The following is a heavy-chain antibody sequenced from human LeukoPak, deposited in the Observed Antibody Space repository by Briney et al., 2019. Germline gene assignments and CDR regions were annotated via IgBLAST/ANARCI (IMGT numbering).Heavy chain of an antibody. Sequence: SETLSLTCTVSGGSISSGGYYWSWIRQHPGKGLEWIGYIYYSGSTYYNPSLKSRVTISVDTSKNQFSLKLCSVTAADTAVYYCASKKLDYYDSSGYVSWFDPWGQGTLVTVSS. V-gene: IGHV4-31*03. CDR2: IYYSGST. CDR3: ASKKLDYYDSSGYVSWFDP. D-gene: IGHD3-22*01. CDR1: GGSISSGGYY. J-gene: IGHJ5*02.